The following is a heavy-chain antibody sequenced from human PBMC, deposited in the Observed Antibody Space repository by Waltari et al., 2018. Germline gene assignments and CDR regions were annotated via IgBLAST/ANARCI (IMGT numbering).Heavy chain of an antibody. CDR3: ARDYCDRTNCHGMDV. Sequence: QVQVVESGGGVVQPGRSLRLSCPASEFTFSSYAMHWVRQAPGKGLEWVAVISYNGRNIYYADSVKGRFTISRDNSKQTLYMQMNSLRPEDTAVYYCARDYCDRTNCHGMDVWGQGTTVTVSS. J-gene: IGHJ6*02. CDR2: ISYNGRNI. V-gene: IGHV3-30*04. CDR1: EFTFSSYA. D-gene: IGHD3-22*01.